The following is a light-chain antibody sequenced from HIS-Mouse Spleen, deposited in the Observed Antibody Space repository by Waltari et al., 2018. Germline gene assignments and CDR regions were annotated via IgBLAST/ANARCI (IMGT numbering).Light chain of an antibody. J-gene: IGLJ1*01. CDR1: SSDVGGYNY. CDR2: EVS. CDR3: SSYTSSSTF. V-gene: IGLV2-14*01. Sequence: QSALTQPASVSGSPGQSITISCTGTSSDVGGYNYVSWYQQHPGKAPKLMIYEVSNRPSGVSNRFSGSKSGITASLTISGLQAEDEADYYCSSYTSSSTFFGTGTKVTVL.